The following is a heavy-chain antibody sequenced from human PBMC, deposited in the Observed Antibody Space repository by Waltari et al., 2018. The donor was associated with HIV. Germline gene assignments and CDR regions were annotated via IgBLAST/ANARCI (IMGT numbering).Heavy chain of an antibody. J-gene: IGHJ4*02. D-gene: IGHD3-22*01. CDR2: IWYDGSNK. V-gene: IGHV3-33*01. CDR1: G. CDR3: ARDSSSPGHYYDSSGHLDY. Sequence: GMHWVRQAPGKGLEWVAVIWYDGSNKYYADSVKGRFTISRDNSKNTLYLQMNSLRAEDTAVYYCARDSSSPGHYYDSSGHLDYWGQGTLVTVSS.